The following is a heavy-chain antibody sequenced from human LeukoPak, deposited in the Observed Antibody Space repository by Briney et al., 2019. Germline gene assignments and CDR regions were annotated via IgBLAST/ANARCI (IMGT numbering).Heavy chain of an antibody. Sequence: GASVKVSCKASGYTLTSYGISWVRQAPGQGLEWMGWISAYNGNTNYAQKLQGRVTMTTDTSTSTAYMELRSLRSDDTAVYYCAREELYGSGSQTPDYWGQGTLVTVSS. CDR2: ISAYNGNT. J-gene: IGHJ4*02. CDR3: AREELYGSGSQTPDY. D-gene: IGHD3-10*01. CDR1: GYTLTSYG. V-gene: IGHV1-18*04.